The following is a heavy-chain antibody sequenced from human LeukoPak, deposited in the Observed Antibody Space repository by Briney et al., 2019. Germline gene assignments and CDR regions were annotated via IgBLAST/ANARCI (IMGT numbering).Heavy chain of an antibody. Sequence: SETLSLTCAVYGGSFSGYYWSWIRQPPGKGLEWIGEINHSGSTNCNPSLKSRVTISVDTSKNQFSLKLSSVTAADTAVYYCARLGQSLDCSGGSCYSGNYYFDYWGQGTLVTVSS. J-gene: IGHJ4*02. D-gene: IGHD2-15*01. V-gene: IGHV4-34*01. CDR2: INHSGST. CDR3: ARLGQSLDCSGGSCYSGNYYFDY. CDR1: GGSFSGYY.